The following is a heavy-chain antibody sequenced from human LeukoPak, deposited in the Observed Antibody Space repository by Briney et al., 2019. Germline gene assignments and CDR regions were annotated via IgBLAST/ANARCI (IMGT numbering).Heavy chain of an antibody. CDR2: IRYDGSNK. CDR3: AKNGGDGSGSYYNPSRY. Sequence: GGSLRLSCAASGFTFSSYGMHWVRQAPGKGLEWVAFIRYDGSNKYYADSVKGRFTISRDNSKNTLYLQMNSLRAEDTAVYYCAKNGGDGSGSYYNPSRYWGQGTLVTVSS. V-gene: IGHV3-30*02. CDR1: GFTFSSYG. J-gene: IGHJ4*02. D-gene: IGHD3-10*01.